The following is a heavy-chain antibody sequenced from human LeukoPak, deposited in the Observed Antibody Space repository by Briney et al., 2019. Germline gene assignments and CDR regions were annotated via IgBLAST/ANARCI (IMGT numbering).Heavy chain of an antibody. J-gene: IGHJ4*02. Sequence: SVKVFCKASGGTFSSYAIIWVRQAPGQGLEWMRRIIPIFGTANYAQKFQRRVTITTDESTSTAYIEQSSQRSDDPAVYLPARGWIKLWNEFYYWGEGTLGTVSS. CDR2: IIPIFGTA. CDR3: ARGWIKLWNEFYY. V-gene: IGHV1-69*05. CDR1: GGTFSSYA. D-gene: IGHD5-18*01.